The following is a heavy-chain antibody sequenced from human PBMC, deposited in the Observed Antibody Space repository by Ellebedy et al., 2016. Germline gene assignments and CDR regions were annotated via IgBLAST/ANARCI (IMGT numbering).Heavy chain of an antibody. CDR1: GFTFSSYG. D-gene: IGHD5-12*01. J-gene: IGHJ6*02. V-gene: IGHV3-33*08. Sequence: GGSLRLSCAASGFTFSSYGMHWVRQAPGKGLEWVAVIWYDGSNKYYADSVKGRFTISRDNSKNTLYLQMNSLRAEDTAVYYCARGLDDYGMDVWGQGTTVTVSS. CDR2: IWYDGSNK. CDR3: ARGLDDYGMDV.